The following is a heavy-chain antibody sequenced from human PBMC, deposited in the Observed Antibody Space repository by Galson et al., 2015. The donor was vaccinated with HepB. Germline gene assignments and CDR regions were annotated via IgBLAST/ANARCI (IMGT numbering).Heavy chain of an antibody. CDR3: ASMTTVTTVPCDY. J-gene: IGHJ4*02. V-gene: IGHV3-48*01. Sequence: SLRLSCAASGFTFSSYSMNWVRQAPGKGLEWVSYISSSSSTIYYADSVKGRFTISRDNAKNSLYLQMNSLRAEDTAVYYCASMTTVTTVPCDYWGQGTLVTVSP. CDR2: ISSSSSTI. CDR1: GFTFSSYS. D-gene: IGHD4-17*01.